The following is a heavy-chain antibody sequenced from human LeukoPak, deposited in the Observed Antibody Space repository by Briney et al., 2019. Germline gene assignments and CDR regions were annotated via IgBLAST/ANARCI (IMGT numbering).Heavy chain of an antibody. Sequence: DSVKGRFTISRDNARNSLYLQMNSLRGEDTAVYYCARDKYYYDSSADAFDIWGQGTVVTVSS. D-gene: IGHD3-22*01. J-gene: IGHJ3*02. V-gene: IGHV3-7*01. CDR3: ARDKYYYDSSADAFDI.